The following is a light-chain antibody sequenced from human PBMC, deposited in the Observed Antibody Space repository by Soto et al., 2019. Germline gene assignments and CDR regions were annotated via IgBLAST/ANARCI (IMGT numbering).Light chain of an antibody. V-gene: IGLV7-46*01. CDR3: LLSYSGNWV. CDR1: TGAVTSGHY. CDR2: DTS. J-gene: IGLJ3*02. Sequence: QAVVTQEPSLTVSPGGTVTLTCGSSTGAVTSGHYPYWFQQKPGQAPRTPIYDTSNKHSWTPARFSGSLLGGKAALTLSGAQPEDEAEYYCLLSYSGNWVFGGGTKLTVL.